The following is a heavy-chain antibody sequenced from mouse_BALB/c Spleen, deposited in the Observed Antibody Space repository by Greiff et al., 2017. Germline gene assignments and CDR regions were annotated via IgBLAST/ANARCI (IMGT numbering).Heavy chain of an antibody. CDR2: ISSGGSYT. Sequence: EVQGVESGGDLVKPGGSLKLSCAASGFTFSSYGMSWVRQTPDKRLEWVATISSGGSYTYYPDSVKGRFTISRDNAKNTLYLQMSSLKSEDTAMYYCARGNDGYYAGFAYWGQGTLVTVSA. CDR3: ARGNDGYYAGFAY. J-gene: IGHJ3*01. D-gene: IGHD2-3*01. CDR1: GFTFSSYG. V-gene: IGHV5-6*01.